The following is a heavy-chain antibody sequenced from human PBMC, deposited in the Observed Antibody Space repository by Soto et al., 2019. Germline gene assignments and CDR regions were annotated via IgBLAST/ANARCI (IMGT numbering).Heavy chain of an antibody. CDR2: INAGNGNT. CDR3: ARGGIYVDIVATIPNYFDY. Sequence: ASVKVSCKASGYTFTSYAIHWGRQAPGQRLEWMGWINAGNGNTKYSQKFQGRVTITRDTSASTAYMELSSLRSEDTAVYYCARGGIYVDIVATIPNYFDYWGQGTLVTVSS. J-gene: IGHJ4*02. V-gene: IGHV1-3*01. CDR1: GYTFTSYA. D-gene: IGHD5-12*01.